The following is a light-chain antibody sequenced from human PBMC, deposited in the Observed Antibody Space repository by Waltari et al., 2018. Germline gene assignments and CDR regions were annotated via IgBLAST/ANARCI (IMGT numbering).Light chain of an antibody. V-gene: IGLV2-11*01. Sequence: QSALTQPRSVSGSPGQSVTISCTGTSSDIGGYHYVSWYRQHPGKAPKLMVYDVTKRPSGVPDRFSGSKSGNSASLTISGLQGEDEADYYCCSYAGNYVVFGGGTKLTVL. J-gene: IGLJ2*01. CDR1: SSDIGGYHY. CDR2: DVT. CDR3: CSYAGNYVV.